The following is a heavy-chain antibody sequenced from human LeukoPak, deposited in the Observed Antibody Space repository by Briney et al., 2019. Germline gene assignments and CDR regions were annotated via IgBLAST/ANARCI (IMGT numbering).Heavy chain of an antibody. CDR3: ARDMRGAAAADDAFDI. J-gene: IGHJ3*02. CDR2: IIPIFGTA. CDR1: GGTFSSYA. V-gene: IGHV1-69*01. D-gene: IGHD6-13*01. Sequence: SVKVSCKASGGTFSSYAISWVRQAPGQGLEWMGGIIPIFGTANYAQKFQGRVTITADESTSTAYMELSSLRSEDTAVYYCARDMRGAAAADDAFDIWGQGTMVTVSS.